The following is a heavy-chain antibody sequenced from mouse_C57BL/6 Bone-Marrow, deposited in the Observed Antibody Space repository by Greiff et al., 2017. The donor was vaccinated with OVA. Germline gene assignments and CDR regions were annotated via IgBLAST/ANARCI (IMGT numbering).Heavy chain of an antibody. CDR3: ARFVFDY. J-gene: IGHJ2*01. CDR2: ISSGSSTI. Sequence: EVKLVESGGGLVKPGGSLTLSCAASGFTFSDYGMHWVRQAPEKGLEWVAYISSGSSTIYYADQVKGRFTISRDNAKNTLFLQMTSLRAEDTAMYYCARFVFDYWGQGTTLTVSS. V-gene: IGHV5-17*01. CDR1: GFTFSDYG.